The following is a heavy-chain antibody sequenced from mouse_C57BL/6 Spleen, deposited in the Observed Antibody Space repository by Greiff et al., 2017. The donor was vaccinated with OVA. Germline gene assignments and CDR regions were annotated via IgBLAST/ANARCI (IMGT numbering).Heavy chain of an antibody. CDR2: IDPANGNT. Sequence: VHVKQSVAELVRPGASVKLSCTASGFNIKNTYMHWVKQRPEQGLEWIGRIDPANGNTKYAPKFQGKATITADTSSNTAYLQLSSLTSEDTAIYYCARSSTVRLYAMDYWGQGTSVTVSS. J-gene: IGHJ4*01. CDR1: GFNIKNTY. D-gene: IGHD3-1*01. CDR3: ARSSTVRLYAMDY. V-gene: IGHV14-3*01.